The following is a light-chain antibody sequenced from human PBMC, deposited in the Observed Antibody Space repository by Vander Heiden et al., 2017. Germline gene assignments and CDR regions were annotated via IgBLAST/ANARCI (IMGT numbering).Light chain of an antibody. J-gene: IGKJ2*01. Sequence: DIQMTQSPSFLSVSVGDRVTITCRASQSISSYLNWYQQKPGKAPKLLIYAASSLQSGVPSRFSGSGSRTDFTLTIISRQPEDFATYYCQQSYSTPYTFRQGTKLEIK. CDR3: QQSYSTPYT. CDR2: AAS. V-gene: IGKV1-39*01. CDR1: QSISSY.